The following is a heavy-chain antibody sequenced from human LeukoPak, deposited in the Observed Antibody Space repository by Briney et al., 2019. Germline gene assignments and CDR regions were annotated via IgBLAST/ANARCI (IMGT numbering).Heavy chain of an antibody. D-gene: IGHD6-6*01. CDR2: IIPIFGTA. V-gene: IGHV1-69*06. Sequence: SVKVSCKASGGTFSSYAISWVRQAPGQGLEWMGGIIPIFGTANYAQKFQGRVTITADKSTSTAYMELSSLRSEDTAVYYCARGPSEYSSSSDTFDVWGQGTMVTVSS. CDR3: ARGPSEYSSSSDTFDV. J-gene: IGHJ3*01. CDR1: GGTFSSYA.